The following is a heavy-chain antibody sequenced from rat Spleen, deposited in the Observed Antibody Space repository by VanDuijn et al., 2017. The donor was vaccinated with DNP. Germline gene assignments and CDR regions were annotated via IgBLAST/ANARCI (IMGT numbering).Heavy chain of an antibody. CDR2: ISYDGSST. V-gene: IGHV5-7*01. Sequence: EVQLVGSGGGLVQPGRSLKLSCAASGFTFSDYNMVWVRQAPKKGLEWVATISYDGSSTYYRDSVKGRFTISRDNAKSTLYLQMDSLRSEDTATYYCARHGEVPSRYAMDAWGQGTSVTVSS. D-gene: IGHD4-3*01. CDR3: ARHGEVPSRYAMDA. CDR1: GFTFSDYN. J-gene: IGHJ4*01.